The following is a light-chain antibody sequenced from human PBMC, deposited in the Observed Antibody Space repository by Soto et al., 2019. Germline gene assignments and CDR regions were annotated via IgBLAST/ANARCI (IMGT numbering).Light chain of an antibody. CDR3: AAWDDRRSRRVA. V-gene: IGLV1-47*01. CDR2: RSN. J-gene: IGLJ2*01. CDR1: RSNIGDNN. Sequence: QSVLTQPPSASGAPGQRVTISCSGSRSNIGDNNVYWFQQFPGTAPKLLIYRSNQRPSGVPDRFSGSKSGTSASLTISGLRSEEEADYYCAAWDDRRSRRVAVGGGTKVTVL.